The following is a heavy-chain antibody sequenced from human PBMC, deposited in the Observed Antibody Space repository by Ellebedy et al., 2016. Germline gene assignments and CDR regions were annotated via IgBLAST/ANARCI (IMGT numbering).Heavy chain of an antibody. J-gene: IGHJ4*02. CDR2: ISTSGDYR. CDR1: GFTFSYYG. CDR3: AREEGAFWSFDY. V-gene: IGHV3-21*01. Sequence: GESLKISCAASGFTFSYYGMNWVRQAPGKGLEWVSSISTSGDYRYYADSLKGRITISRDNAKNSLYLQMNSLRAEDTAVYYCAREEGAFWSFDYWGQGTLVTVSS. D-gene: IGHD1-26*01.